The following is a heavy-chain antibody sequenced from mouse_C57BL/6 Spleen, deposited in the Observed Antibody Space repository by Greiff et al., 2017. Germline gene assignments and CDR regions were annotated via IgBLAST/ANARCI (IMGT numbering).Heavy chain of an antibody. CDR2: IYPSDSET. J-gene: IGHJ3*01. V-gene: IGHV1-61*01. D-gene: IGHD1-1*01. CDR1: GYTFTSYW. Sequence: VKLQQPGAELVRPGSSVKLSCKASGYTFTSYWMDWVKQRPGQGLEWIGNIYPSDSETHYNQKFKDKATLTVDKSSSTAYMQLSSLTSGDSAVYYCARNYEGFAYWGQGTLVTVSA. CDR3: ARNYEGFAY.